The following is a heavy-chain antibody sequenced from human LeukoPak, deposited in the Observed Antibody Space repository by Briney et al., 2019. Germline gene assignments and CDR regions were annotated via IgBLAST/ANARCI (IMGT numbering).Heavy chain of an antibody. CDR1: GGSISRTNFY. Sequence: PSETLSLTCTVSGGSISRTNFYWAWIRQPPGKGLEWIGSISYSGATYYNPSLKSRLTVSVDTSKGEFSLKMNSVTAADTAVYYCARRRGYNSDYHCDYWGRGTLVTVSS. V-gene: IGHV4-39*01. CDR2: ISYSGAT. D-gene: IGHD1-1*01. CDR3: ARRRGYNSDYHCDY. J-gene: IGHJ4*02.